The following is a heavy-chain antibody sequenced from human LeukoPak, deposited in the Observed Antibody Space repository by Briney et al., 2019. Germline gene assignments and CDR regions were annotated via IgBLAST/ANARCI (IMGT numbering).Heavy chain of an antibody. D-gene: IGHD3-3*01. CDR3: ARGYDFWSGYHQDGMDV. CDR1: GYTFTSYD. V-gene: IGHV1-8*01. CDR2: MNPNSGNT. J-gene: IGHJ6*02. Sequence: GASVKVSCKASGYTFTSYDINWVRQATGQGLEWMGWMNPNSGNTGYAQKFQGRVTMTRNTSISTAYMELSSLRSEDTAVYYCARGYDFWSGYHQDGMDVWGQGTTVTVSS.